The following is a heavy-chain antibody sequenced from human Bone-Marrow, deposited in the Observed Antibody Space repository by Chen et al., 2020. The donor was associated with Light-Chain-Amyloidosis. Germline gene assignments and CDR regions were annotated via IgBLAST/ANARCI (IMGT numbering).Heavy chain of an antibody. V-gene: IGHV5-51*01. CDR3: ARRRDGYNFDY. CDR2: IYPDYSDA. Sequence: EVQLEQSGPEVKKPGESLKISCKGSGYTFPNYWIGWVRQMPGKGLEWKGVIYPDYSDARYSPSFERQVTISPDKSITTAYLQWRSLKASDTAMYYCARRRDGYNFDYWGQGTLVPVSS. CDR1: GYTFPNYW. D-gene: IGHD5-12*01. J-gene: IGHJ4*02.